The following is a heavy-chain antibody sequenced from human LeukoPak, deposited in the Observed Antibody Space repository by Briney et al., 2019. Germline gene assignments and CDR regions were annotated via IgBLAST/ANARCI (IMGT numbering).Heavy chain of an antibody. V-gene: IGHV3-21*06. CDR2: ISRNSLYM. CDR1: GFTFGSHA. Sequence: GGSLRLSCVASGFTFGSHAMNWVRQAPGKGLEWVSSISRNSLYMYYADSLKGRFTISRDNAKSSLYLQMNNLRAEDTAVYYCARDDNWNDKPFDLWGQGTLVTVSS. D-gene: IGHD1-20*01. CDR3: ARDDNWNDKPFDL. J-gene: IGHJ4*02.